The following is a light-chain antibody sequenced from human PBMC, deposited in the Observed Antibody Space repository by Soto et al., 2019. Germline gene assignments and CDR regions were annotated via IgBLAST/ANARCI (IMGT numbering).Light chain of an antibody. Sequence: QSVLTQPASVSGSPGQPITISCTGTSTDVGRYNYVSWYQQHPGKAPKPMIYDVANRPSGVSNRFSGSKSGITASLTISGLQAEDEADYYCSSYTPSSTYVFGTGTKVTVL. V-gene: IGLV2-14*01. CDR3: SSYTPSSTYV. CDR1: STDVGRYNY. J-gene: IGLJ1*01. CDR2: DVA.